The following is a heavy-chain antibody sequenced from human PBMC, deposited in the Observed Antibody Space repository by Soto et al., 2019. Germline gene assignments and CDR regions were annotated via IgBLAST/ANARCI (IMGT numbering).Heavy chain of an antibody. CDR2: ISSSSSTI. J-gene: IGHJ3*02. V-gene: IGHV3-48*01. CDR1: GFSFSSYR. Sequence: GGSLTHSCAVWGFSFSSYRLNWVRQAPGKGLEWVSYISSSSSTIYYADSVKGRFTISRDNAKNSLYLQMNSLRAEDTAVYYCARDIVVVVAAFSPSAAFDIWGQGTMVTVSS. D-gene: IGHD2-15*01. CDR3: ARDIVVVVAAFSPSAAFDI.